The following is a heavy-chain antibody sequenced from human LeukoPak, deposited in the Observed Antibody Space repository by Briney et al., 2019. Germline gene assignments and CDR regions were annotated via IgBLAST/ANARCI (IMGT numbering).Heavy chain of an antibody. J-gene: IGHJ4*02. CDR2: ISGSGGSK. D-gene: IGHD2-2*02. CDR3: AKVSRVPAAITSPIDY. V-gene: IGHV3-23*01. CDR1: GFTYSGFA. Sequence: GGSLRLSCAASGFTYSGFAMTWVRQAPGKGLEWVSTISGSGGSKYYADSVKGRFTISRDNSKNTLYLQMNSLRAEDTAVYYCAKVSRVPAAITSPIDYWGQGTLVTVSS.